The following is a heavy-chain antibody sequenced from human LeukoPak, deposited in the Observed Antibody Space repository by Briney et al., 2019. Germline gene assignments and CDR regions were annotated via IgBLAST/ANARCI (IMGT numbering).Heavy chain of an antibody. CDR3: ARGLTIGYYYYAMDV. CDR2: MNPTSGNT. J-gene: IGHJ6*02. Sequence: ASVKVSCKASGYTFTSFDINWVRQATGQGLEWMGWMNPTSGNTGYAQGFQGRVTMAWNSSISTAYMELSSLRSEDTAVYYCARGLTIGYYYYAMDVWGQGTTVTVSS. CDR1: GYTFTSFD. D-gene: IGHD5-24*01. V-gene: IGHV1-8*01.